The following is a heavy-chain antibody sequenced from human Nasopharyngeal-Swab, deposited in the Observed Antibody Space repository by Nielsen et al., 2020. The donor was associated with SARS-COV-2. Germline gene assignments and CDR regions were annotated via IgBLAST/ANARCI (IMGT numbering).Heavy chain of an antibody. CDR2: ISYDGSNK. D-gene: IGHD5-18*01. J-gene: IGHJ4*02. V-gene: IGHV3-30*03. Sequence: GESLKISCAASGFTFSSYGMHWVRQAPGKGLEWVAVISYDGSNKYYADSVKGRFTISRDNAKNSLYLQMNSLRAEDTALYYCASTWIQLWLPHYWGQGTLVTVSS. CDR1: GFTFSSYG. CDR3: ASTWIQLWLPHY.